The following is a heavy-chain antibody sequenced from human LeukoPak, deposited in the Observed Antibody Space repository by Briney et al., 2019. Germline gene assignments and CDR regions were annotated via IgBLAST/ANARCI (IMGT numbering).Heavy chain of an antibody. CDR1: GFTVSSNY. CDR2: LDSGGST. Sequence: GGSLRLSCAASGFTVSSNYMSWVRQAPGKGLEWVSVLDSGGSTYYADSVKGRFTISRDNSKNTLYLQMNSLRAEDTAVYYCAKDLALTFDYWGQGTLVTVSS. CDR3: AKDLALTFDY. V-gene: IGHV3-53*05. J-gene: IGHJ4*02. D-gene: IGHD3-3*02.